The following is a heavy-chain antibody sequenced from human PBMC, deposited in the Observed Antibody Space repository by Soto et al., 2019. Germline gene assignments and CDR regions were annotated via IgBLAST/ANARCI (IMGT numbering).Heavy chain of an antibody. V-gene: IGHV4-34*01. D-gene: IGHD2-15*01. CDR1: GGSFSSYY. J-gene: IGHJ3*01. CDR3: TTSGRRWQDSIDV. Sequence: SETLSLTCAVYGGSFSSYYWNWVRQPPGKGLEWIGEVTPSGSSNYNPSLKSRVTISKDTSKNQFSLEVRSVTAAETALYYCTTSGRRWQDSIDVLGQGQMVT. CDR2: VTPSGSS.